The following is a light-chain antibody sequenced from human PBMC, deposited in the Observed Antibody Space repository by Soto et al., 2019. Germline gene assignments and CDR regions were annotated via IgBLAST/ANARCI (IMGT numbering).Light chain of an antibody. CDR1: QTVRNW. Sequence: DIQMTQSPTTLSASVGARAIITCRASQTVRNWLAWFPKKPGEAPKLLIYKASRLESGVSSRFSGSGYGTDFTLTITNLVPGDSATDFCQQYDASPLTFGQGTKLEIK. CDR3: QQYDASPLT. J-gene: IGKJ2*01. CDR2: KAS. V-gene: IGKV1-5*03.